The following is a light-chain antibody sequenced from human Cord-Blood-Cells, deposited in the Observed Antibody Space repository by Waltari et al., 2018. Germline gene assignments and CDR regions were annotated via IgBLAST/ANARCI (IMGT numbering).Light chain of an antibody. J-gene: IGLJ3*02. V-gene: IGLV2-11*01. CDR3: CSYAGSYTFWV. Sequence: QSALTQPRSVSGSTGLSVTISCTGTSRDVGGYKPVSWYQQHPGKPPKLMIYDVSKRPSGVPDRYSGSKSGNTASLTISGLQAEDEADYCCCSYAGSYTFWVFGGGTKLTVL. CDR1: SRDVGGYKP. CDR2: DVS.